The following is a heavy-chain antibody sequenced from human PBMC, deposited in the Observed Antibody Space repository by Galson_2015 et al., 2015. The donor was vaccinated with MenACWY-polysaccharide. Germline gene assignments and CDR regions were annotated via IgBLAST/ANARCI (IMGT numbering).Heavy chain of an antibody. D-gene: IGHD4-23*01. CDR2: INSDGGRT. J-gene: IGHJ5*01. V-gene: IGHV3-74*01. CDR3: VKDLSSPSVVSSYNWFES. Sequence: SLRLSCAASGFSFNSYVMNWVRLAPGKGLVWVSRINSDGGRTTYADSVKGRFAISRDNAKNTLYLQMNSLRGEDTAMYYCVKDLSSPSVVSSYNWFESWGPGTLVSVAS. CDR1: GFSFNSYV.